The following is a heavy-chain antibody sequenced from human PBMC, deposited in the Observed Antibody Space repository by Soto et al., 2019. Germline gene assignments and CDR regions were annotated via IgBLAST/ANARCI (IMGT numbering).Heavy chain of an antibody. V-gene: IGHV1-2*02. Sequence: GASVKVSCKASGYTFSGYYIHWLRQAPGQGLEWMGWINPNSGGTNYAQKFQGRVTVTRDTPTSTAYMELSRLTSDDTAVYYRARSLTEGYCTITGCYTRPLYGMDVWGQGTTVTVYS. J-gene: IGHJ6*02. D-gene: IGHD2-2*02. CDR1: GYTFSGYY. CDR3: ARSLTEGYCTITGCYTRPLYGMDV. CDR2: INPNSGGT.